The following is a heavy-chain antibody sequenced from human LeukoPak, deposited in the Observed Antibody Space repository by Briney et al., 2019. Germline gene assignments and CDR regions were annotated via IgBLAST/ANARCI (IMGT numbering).Heavy chain of an antibody. CDR3: ARDHKVDTAMVWDDAFDI. CDR2: ISSSSSTI. D-gene: IGHD5-18*01. CDR1: GFTFSSYS. V-gene: IGHV3-48*01. Sequence: PGGSLRLSCAASGFTFSSYSMNWVRQAPGKGLEWVSYISSSSSTIYYADSVKGRFTISRDNAKNSLYLQMNSLRAEDTAVYYCARDHKVDTAMVWDDAFDIWGQGTMVTVSS. J-gene: IGHJ3*02.